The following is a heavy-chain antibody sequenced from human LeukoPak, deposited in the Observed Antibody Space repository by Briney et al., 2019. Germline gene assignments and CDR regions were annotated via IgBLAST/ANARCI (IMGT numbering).Heavy chain of an antibody. D-gene: IGHD4-11*01. CDR3: AKDPRRSRNYDYYYYYGMDV. J-gene: IGHJ6*02. CDR1: GFTFSSYG. V-gene: IGHV3-30*18. CDR2: ISYDGSNK. Sequence: PGGSLRLSCAASGFTFSSYGMHWVRQAPGKGLEWVAVISYDGSNKYYADSVKGRFTISRDNSKNTLYLQMNSLRAEDTAVYYCAKDPRRSRNYDYYYYYGMDVWGQGTTVTVSS.